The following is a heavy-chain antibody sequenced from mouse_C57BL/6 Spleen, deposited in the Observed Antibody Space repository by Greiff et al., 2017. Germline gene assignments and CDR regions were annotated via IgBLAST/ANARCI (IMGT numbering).Heavy chain of an antibody. J-gene: IGHJ2*01. V-gene: IGHV14-1*01. CDR3: TTGYGSSHYFDY. D-gene: IGHD1-1*01. CDR2: IDPEDGDT. CDR1: GFNIKDYY. Sequence: VQLQQSGAELVRPGASVKLSCTASGFNIKDYYMHWVKQRPEQGLEWIGRIDPEDGDTEYAPKFQGKATMTADTSSNPAYLLLSSLTSEDTAVYYCTTGYGSSHYFDYWGQGTTLTVSS.